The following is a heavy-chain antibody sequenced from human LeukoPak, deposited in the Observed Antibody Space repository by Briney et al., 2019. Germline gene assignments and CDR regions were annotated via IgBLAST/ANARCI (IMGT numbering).Heavy chain of an antibody. Sequence: GSLRLSCTASGFTFSSYSMNWVRQAPGKGLEWVANIKQDGSEIYYVDSVKGRFTISRDNAKNSLYLQMNSLRAEDTAVYYCARDAPRNSGSSLIYWGQGTLVTVSS. D-gene: IGHD3-16*02. CDR2: IKQDGSEI. J-gene: IGHJ4*02. CDR3: ARDAPRNSGSSLIY. V-gene: IGHV3-7*01. CDR1: GFTFSSYS.